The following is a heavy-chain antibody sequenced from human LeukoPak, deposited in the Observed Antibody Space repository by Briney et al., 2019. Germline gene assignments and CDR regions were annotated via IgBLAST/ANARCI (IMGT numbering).Heavy chain of an antibody. Sequence: PGRSLRLSCAASGFTFSSYAMHWVRQAPDKGLKWVAVISYDGSSKYYADSVKGRFTILRDNSKNTLYLQMNSLRAEDTSVYYCASSRSDYGDYVFDYWGQGTLVTVSS. CDR1: GFTFSSYA. CDR3: ASSRSDYGDYVFDY. D-gene: IGHD4-17*01. J-gene: IGHJ4*02. CDR2: ISYDGSSK. V-gene: IGHV3-30-3*01.